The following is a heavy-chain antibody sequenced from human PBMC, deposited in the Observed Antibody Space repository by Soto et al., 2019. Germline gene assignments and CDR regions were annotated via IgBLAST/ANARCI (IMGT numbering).Heavy chain of an antibody. D-gene: IGHD3-16*01. V-gene: IGHV3-33*01. CDR1: GFTFSTYG. Sequence: QVQLVQSGGGVVQPGRSLRLSCAASGFTFSTYGMHWVRQAPGKGLEWVALIWSDGSNKYYADSVKGRFTISRDNSKKTRYLQMISLRAEDTAVYYCARVYDAYYFDAWGQGNMITVSS. CDR2: IWSDGSNK. CDR3: ARVYDAYYFDA. J-gene: IGHJ4*02.